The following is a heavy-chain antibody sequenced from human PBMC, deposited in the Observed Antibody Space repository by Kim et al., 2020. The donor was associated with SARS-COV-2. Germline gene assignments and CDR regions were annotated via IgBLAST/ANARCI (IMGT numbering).Heavy chain of an antibody. J-gene: IGHJ6*02. V-gene: IGHV1-2*04. D-gene: IGHD3-10*01. CDR1: GYTFTGYY. Sequence: ASVKVSCKASGYTFTGYYMHWVRQAPGQGLEWMGWINPNSGGTNYAQKFQGWVTMTRDTSISTAYMELSRLRSDDTAVYYCARELGAFYGSGRDYYYGMDVWGQGTTVTVSS. CDR3: ARELGAFYGSGRDYYYGMDV. CDR2: INPNSGGT.